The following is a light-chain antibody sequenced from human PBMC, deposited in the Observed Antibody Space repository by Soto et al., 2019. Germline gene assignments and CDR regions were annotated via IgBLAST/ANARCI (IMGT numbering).Light chain of an antibody. J-gene: IGKJ1*01. CDR3: QQYNSYWPWT. CDR2: DAS. CDR1: QSISSW. Sequence: DIQMTQSPSTLSASVGDRVTITCRASQSISSWLAWYQQKPGKAPKLLIYDASSLESGVPSRFSGSGSGTEFTLTISSLQPDDFATYYSQQYNSYWPWTFGQGTKVEIK. V-gene: IGKV1-5*01.